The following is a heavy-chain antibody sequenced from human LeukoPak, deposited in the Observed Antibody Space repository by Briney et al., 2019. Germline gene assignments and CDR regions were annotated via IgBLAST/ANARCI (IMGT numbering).Heavy chain of an antibody. J-gene: IGHJ4*02. V-gene: IGHV3-23*01. CDR2: ISGSGGST. D-gene: IGHD3-10*01. CDR1: GFNFSSYA. Sequence: GGSLRLSCAASGFNFSSYAMSWVRQAPGKGLEWVSAISGSGGSTYYADSVKGRFTISRDNSKNTLYLQMNSLRAEDTAVYYCAKDLYGSGSYYADYWGQGTLVTVSS. CDR3: AKDLYGSGSYYADY.